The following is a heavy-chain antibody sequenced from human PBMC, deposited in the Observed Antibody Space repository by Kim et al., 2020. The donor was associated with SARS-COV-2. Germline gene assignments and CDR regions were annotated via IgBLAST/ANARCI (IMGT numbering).Heavy chain of an antibody. CDR2: IKSKTDGGTR. CDR1: GFTFNNAW. D-gene: IGHD2-21*02. J-gene: IGHJ1*01. Sequence: GGSLRLSCAASGFTFNNAWMSWVRQAPGKGLEWVGRIKSKTDGGTRDYAAPVKGRFTISRDDSKNTLYLQMNGLKTEDTATYCCITAGVAAIPAGYWGQGTLVPVSS. V-gene: IGHV3-15*01. CDR3: ITAGVAAIPAGY.